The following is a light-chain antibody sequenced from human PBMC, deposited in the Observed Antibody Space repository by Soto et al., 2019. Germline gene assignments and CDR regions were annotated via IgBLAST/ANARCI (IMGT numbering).Light chain of an antibody. CDR3: CSYAGDSSVI. CDR2: EGG. Sequence: QSVLTQPASVSGSPGQSITISCTGTSVSWYQQHPGKAPKLIIYEGGKRPSGVSNRFSGSKSGNTASLTISGLQAEDEADYHCCSYAGDSSVIFGAGTKPPS. CDR1: S. J-gene: IGLJ2*01. V-gene: IGLV2-23*01.